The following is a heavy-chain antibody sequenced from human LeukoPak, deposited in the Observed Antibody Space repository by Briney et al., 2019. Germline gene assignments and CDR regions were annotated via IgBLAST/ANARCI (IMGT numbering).Heavy chain of an antibody. D-gene: IGHD1-26*01. CDR2: IIPIFGTA. CDR1: GGTFSSYA. V-gene: IGHV1-69*01. Sequence: SVKVSCKASGGTFSSYAISWVRQAPGQGLEWMGGIIPIFGTAKYAQKFQGRVTITADESTSTAYMELSSLRSEDTAVYYCARESGSYFPSTFDYWGQGTLVTVSS. CDR3: ARESGSYFPSTFDY. J-gene: IGHJ4*02.